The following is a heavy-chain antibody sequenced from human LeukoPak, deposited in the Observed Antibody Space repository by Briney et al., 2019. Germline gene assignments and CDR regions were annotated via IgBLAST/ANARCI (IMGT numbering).Heavy chain of an antibody. Sequence: ASVKVSCKASGYTFTPYYVHWVRRAPGQGLEWMGWINPNIGGTNYAQKFQGRVTMTRDTSISTAYVELSRLRSDDTAVYYCARIREWASTVGAFDYWGQGALVTVSS. V-gene: IGHV1-2*02. CDR2: INPNIGGT. CDR1: GYTFTPYY. D-gene: IGHD4-23*01. CDR3: ARIREWASTVGAFDY. J-gene: IGHJ4*01.